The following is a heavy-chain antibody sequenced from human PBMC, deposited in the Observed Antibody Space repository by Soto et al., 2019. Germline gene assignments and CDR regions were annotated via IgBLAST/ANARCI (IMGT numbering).Heavy chain of an antibody. Sequence: GGSLRLSCAASGFTFSSYEMNWVRQAPGKGLEWVSYISSSGSTIYYADSVKGRFTISRDNAKNSLYLQMNSLRAEDTAVYYCAGGALSAYYYDSSGYHFDYWGQGTLVTVS. D-gene: IGHD3-22*01. CDR3: AGGALSAYYYDSSGYHFDY. CDR2: ISSSGSTI. CDR1: GFTFSSYE. J-gene: IGHJ4*02. V-gene: IGHV3-48*03.